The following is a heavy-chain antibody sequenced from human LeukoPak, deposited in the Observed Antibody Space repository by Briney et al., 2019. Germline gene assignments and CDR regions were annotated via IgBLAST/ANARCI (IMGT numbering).Heavy chain of an antibody. CDR2: IYHSGST. D-gene: IGHD2-2*01. CDR3: ARDWYQLLIFDP. CDR1: GGSISSGGYY. Sequence: SETLSLTCTVSGGSISSGGYYWSWIRQPPGKGLEWIGYIYHSGSTYYNPSLKSRVTISVDRSKNQFSLKLSSVTAADTAVYYCARDWYQLLIFDPWGQGTLVTVSS. J-gene: IGHJ5*02. V-gene: IGHV4-30-2*01.